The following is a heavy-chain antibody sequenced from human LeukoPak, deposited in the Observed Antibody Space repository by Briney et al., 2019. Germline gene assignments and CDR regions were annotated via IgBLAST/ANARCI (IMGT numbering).Heavy chain of an antibody. CDR2: INHSGST. Sequence: PSETLSLTCAVYGGSFSGYYWSWIRQAPGKGLEWIGEINHSGSTNYNPSLKSRVTISVDTSKNQFSLKLTSVTAADTAVYYCARDLGYYGSGTFDPWGQGTLVTVSS. D-gene: IGHD3-10*01. V-gene: IGHV4-34*01. J-gene: IGHJ5*02. CDR1: GGSFSGYY. CDR3: ARDLGYYGSGTFDP.